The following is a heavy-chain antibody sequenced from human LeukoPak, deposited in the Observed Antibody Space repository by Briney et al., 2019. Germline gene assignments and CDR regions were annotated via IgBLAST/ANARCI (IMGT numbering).Heavy chain of an antibody. Sequence: PSETLSLTCTVSGGSISSNLLSWIWQPPGKGLEWIGYIYNSGNTNYNPSLKSRVTMSVDTSKNQFSLKVSSVTAADTAVYYCATAMGRGSPFGYWGQGSLVTVSS. D-gene: IGHD3-10*01. CDR1: GGSISSNL. CDR2: IYNSGNT. J-gene: IGHJ4*02. V-gene: IGHV4-59*01. CDR3: ATAMGRGSPFGY.